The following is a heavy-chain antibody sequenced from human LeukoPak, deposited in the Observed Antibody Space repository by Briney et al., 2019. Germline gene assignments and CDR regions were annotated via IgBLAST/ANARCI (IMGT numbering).Heavy chain of an antibody. CDR2: IHYSGST. CDR1: DGSISSYY. D-gene: IGHD3-22*01. Sequence: SETLSLTCSISDGSISSYYWNWIRQSPGKGLEWIGHIHYSGSTHYNPSLQSRVSISIDTSKNHFSLKLRSVTAVDTAVYYCARWGHFDTSGYFVVDYWGQGTLVTVSS. J-gene: IGHJ4*02. V-gene: IGHV4-59*01. CDR3: ARWGHFDTSGYFVVDY.